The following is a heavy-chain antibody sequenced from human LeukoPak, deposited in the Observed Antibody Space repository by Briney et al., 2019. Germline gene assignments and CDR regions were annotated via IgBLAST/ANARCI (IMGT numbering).Heavy chain of an antibody. CDR3: ARGTYRTRLDP. CDR2: INHSGST. J-gene: IGHJ5*02. V-gene: IGHV4-34*01. D-gene: IGHD1-14*01. Sequence: PSETLSLTCTVSGGSVSTYYWGWIRQPPGKGLEWIGEINHSGSTNYNPSLKSRVTISVDTSKNQFSLKLSSVTAADTAVYYCARGTYRTRLDPWGQGTLVTVSS. CDR1: GGSVSTYY.